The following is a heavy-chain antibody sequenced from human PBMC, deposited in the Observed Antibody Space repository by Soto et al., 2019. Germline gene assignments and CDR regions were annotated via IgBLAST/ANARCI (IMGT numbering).Heavy chain of an antibody. CDR1: GFSFGDYD. J-gene: IGHJ5*02. V-gene: IGHV3-9*01. D-gene: IGHD3-3*01. Sequence: EVQLVESGGGLVQPGRSLRLSCAASGFSFGDYDMHWVRQAPGKGLEWVSGNSWNSGNIGYADSVKGRFTISRDNAKNSLYLQMSSLRLEDTTFYYCARGTIFGVAHRYQFHSWGQGALGTVSS. CDR2: NSWNSGNI. CDR3: ARGTIFGVAHRYQFHS.